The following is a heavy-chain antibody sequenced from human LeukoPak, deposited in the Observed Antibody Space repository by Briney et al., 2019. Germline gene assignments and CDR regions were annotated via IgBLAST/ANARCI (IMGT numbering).Heavy chain of an antibody. CDR2: ISSSSSTI. Sequence: GGSLRLSCAASGFTFSSYSMNWVRQAPGKGLEWVSYISSSSSTIYYADSVKGRFTISRDNAKNSLYLQMNSLRAEDTAVYYCAPTVGAMNYWGQGTLVTVSS. J-gene: IGHJ4*02. CDR1: GFTFSSYS. CDR3: APTVGAMNY. V-gene: IGHV3-48*01. D-gene: IGHD1-26*01.